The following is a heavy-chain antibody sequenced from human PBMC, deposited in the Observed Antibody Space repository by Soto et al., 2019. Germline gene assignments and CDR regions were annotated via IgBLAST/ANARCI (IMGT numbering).Heavy chain of an antibody. D-gene: IGHD2-15*01. V-gene: IGHV1-18*01. J-gene: IGHJ3*02. Sequence: QVQLVQSGAEVKKPGASVKVSCKASGDTLINYGVSWVRLAPGQRLEWMGWISAYNGKTHHAQNFQGRVIMTIDMSTNVANMELRSLRPDDTAIYYCARLIVEEGVVPKGGLDIWGQGTKVTVSS. CDR1: GDTLINYG. CDR2: ISAYNGKT. CDR3: ARLIVEEGVVPKGGLDI.